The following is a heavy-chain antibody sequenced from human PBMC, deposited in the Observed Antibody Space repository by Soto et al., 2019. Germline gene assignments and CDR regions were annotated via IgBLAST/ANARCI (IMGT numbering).Heavy chain of an antibody. Sequence: QVQLVESGGGVVQPGRSLRLSCAASGFTFSSYGMHWVRQAPGKGLEWVAVISYDGSNKYYADSVKGRCTISRDNSKNTLYLQMNSLRAEDTAVYYCAYQGGRDGYNNPWFFDYWGQGTLVTVSS. CDR1: GFTFSSYG. J-gene: IGHJ4*02. V-gene: IGHV3-30*03. CDR2: ISYDGSNK. D-gene: IGHD4-4*01. CDR3: AYQGGRDGYNNPWFFDY.